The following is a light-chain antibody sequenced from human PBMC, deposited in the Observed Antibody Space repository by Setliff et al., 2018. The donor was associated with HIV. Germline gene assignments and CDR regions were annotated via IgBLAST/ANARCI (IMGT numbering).Light chain of an antibody. Sequence: QPALAQPASVSGSPGQSITISCTGTSNDFGSYDYVSWYQHQPGKVPKLMIYEVSNRPSGVSDRFSGSKSGNTASLTISGLQTEDEADYYCSSFTSSSSYVFGTGTKATVL. CDR3: SSFTSSSSYV. CDR2: EVS. CDR1: SNDFGSYDY. V-gene: IGLV2-14*01. J-gene: IGLJ1*01.